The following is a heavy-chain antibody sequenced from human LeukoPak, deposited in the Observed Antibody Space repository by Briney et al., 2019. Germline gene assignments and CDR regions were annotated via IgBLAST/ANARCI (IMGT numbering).Heavy chain of an antibody. D-gene: IGHD6-13*01. V-gene: IGHV3-33*01. CDR3: ARDIVATGGRYFDH. J-gene: IGHJ4*02. CDR1: GFTFRSYG. Sequence: QPGGSLRLSCAASGFTFRSYGMHWVRQTPGEGLEWVAAIWYDGSNKYYADSVKGRFTISRDNSKNTLYLQMNSLRGEDTAVYYCARDIVATGGRYFDHWGQGTLVTVSS. CDR2: IWYDGSNK.